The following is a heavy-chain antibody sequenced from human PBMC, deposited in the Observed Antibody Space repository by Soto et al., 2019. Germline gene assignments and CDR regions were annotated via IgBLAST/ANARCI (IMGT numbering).Heavy chain of an antibody. V-gene: IGHV3-23*01. CDR2: VSGGGSAS. J-gene: IGHJ4*02. CDR1: GFTFSKFA. CDR3: AITRPAAVGTDFFDL. Sequence: SLRLSCAGSGFTFSKFAMRWVRQAPGKGPEWVSSVSGGGSASFSADSVRGRFTVSRDTSKNTPFLQTNTLRVEDTAVYYCAITRPAAVGTDFFDLWGQGTL. D-gene: IGHD6-13*01.